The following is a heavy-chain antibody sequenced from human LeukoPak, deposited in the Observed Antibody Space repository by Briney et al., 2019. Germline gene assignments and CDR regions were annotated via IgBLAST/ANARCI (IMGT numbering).Heavy chain of an antibody. D-gene: IGHD3-9*01. Sequence: GGSLRLSCAASGFTFSSYWMSWVRQAPGKGLEWVANIKQDGSEKYYVDSVKGRFTTSRDNAKNSLYLQMNSLRAEDTAVYYCARDARYFDWLLSRYFDYWGQGTLVTVSS. CDR3: ARDARYFDWLLSRYFDY. CDR2: IKQDGSEK. V-gene: IGHV3-7*01. CDR1: GFTFSSYW. J-gene: IGHJ4*02.